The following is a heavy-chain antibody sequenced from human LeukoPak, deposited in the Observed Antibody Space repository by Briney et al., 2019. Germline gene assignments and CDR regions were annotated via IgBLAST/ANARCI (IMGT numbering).Heavy chain of an antibody. Sequence: SATLSLTCAVYGGSFSGYYCSWIRQPPGKGLEWIGEINHSGSTNYNPSLKSRVTISVDTSKNQFSLKLSSVTAADTAVYYCAIRKLYCSGGSCLRNWFDPWGQGTLVTVSS. V-gene: IGHV4-34*01. CDR3: AIRKLYCSGGSCLRNWFDP. CDR2: INHSGST. J-gene: IGHJ5*02. D-gene: IGHD2-15*01. CDR1: GGSFSGYY.